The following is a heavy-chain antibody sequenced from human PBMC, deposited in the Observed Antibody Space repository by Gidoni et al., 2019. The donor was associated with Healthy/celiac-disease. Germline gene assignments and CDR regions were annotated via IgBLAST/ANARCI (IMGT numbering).Heavy chain of an antibody. J-gene: IGHJ4*02. D-gene: IGHD6-19*01. CDR2: INHSGST. V-gene: IGHV4-34*01. CDR1: GGSLSGYY. Sequence: QVQLQQWGAGLLKPSETLSLTCAVYGGSLSGYYWSWIRQPPGKGLEWIGEINHSGSTNYNPSLKSRVTISVDTSKNQFSLKLSSVTAADTAVYYCARGKQWLVYWGQGTLVTVSS. CDR3: ARGKQWLVY.